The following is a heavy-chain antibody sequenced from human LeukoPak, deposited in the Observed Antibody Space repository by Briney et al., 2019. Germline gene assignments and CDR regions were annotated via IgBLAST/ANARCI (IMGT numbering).Heavy chain of an antibody. CDR3: AKGFSVYYSGSGSYLDY. CDR2: ISASGGST. Sequence: GGSLRLSCAASGFTFSSYAMSWVRQAPGKGLEWVSGISASGGSTDYADSVKGRFTISRDNSKNTLYLQMNSLRAEDAAVYYCAKGFSVYYSGSGSYLDYWGQGALVTVSS. J-gene: IGHJ4*02. D-gene: IGHD3-10*01. V-gene: IGHV3-23*01. CDR1: GFTFSSYA.